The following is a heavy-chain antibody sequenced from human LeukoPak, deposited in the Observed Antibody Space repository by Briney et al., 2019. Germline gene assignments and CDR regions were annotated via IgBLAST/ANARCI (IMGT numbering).Heavy chain of an antibody. V-gene: IGHV4-4*02. J-gene: IGHJ3*02. D-gene: IGHD6-6*01. CDR3: ARAFEYSSLDAFDI. CDR2: IYHSGST. Sequence: SETLSLTCAVSGGSISSSNWWSWVRQPPGKGLEWIGEIYHSGSTNYNPSLKSRVTISVDRSKNQFSLKLSSVTAADTAVYYCARAFEYSSLDAFDIWGQGTMVTVSS. CDR1: GGSISSSNW.